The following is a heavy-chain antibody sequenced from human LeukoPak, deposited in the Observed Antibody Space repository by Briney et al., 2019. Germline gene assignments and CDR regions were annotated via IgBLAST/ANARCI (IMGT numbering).Heavy chain of an antibody. CDR1: GYTFTSYG. D-gene: IGHD3-10*01. CDR3: ARDLAGYGSGIQ. Sequence: ASVKVSCKASGYTFTSYGITWVRQAPGQGLEWMGWISAYNGNTNYAQKLQGRVTMTTDTSTSTAYMELRSLRSDDTAVYYCARDLAGYGSGIQWGQGTLVTVSS. J-gene: IGHJ4*02. CDR2: ISAYNGNT. V-gene: IGHV1-18*01.